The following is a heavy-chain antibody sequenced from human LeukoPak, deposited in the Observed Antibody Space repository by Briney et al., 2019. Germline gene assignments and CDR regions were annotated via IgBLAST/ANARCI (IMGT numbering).Heavy chain of an antibody. J-gene: IGHJ3*02. CDR1: GFTFSSYG. Sequence: GGSLRPSCAASGFTFSSYGMSWVREAPGKGLEWFSRIIISSDRTYYADSVKGRFPIARDNSRNTLYLQTNSLRAEDTAIYYRAKGQRYNWDDEAGDMWGQGTMIIVSS. CDR2: IIISSDRT. V-gene: IGHV3-23*01. CDR3: AKGQRYNWDDEAGDM. D-gene: IGHD1-20*01.